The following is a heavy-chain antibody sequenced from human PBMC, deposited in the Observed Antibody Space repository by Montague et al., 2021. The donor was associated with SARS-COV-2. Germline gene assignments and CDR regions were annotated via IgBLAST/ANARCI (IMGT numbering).Heavy chain of an antibody. J-gene: IGHJ4*02. V-gene: IGHV3-30*04. Sequence: SLRLSCAASGFTFSRYAMHWVRQAPGKGLEWVAVISYDGSNKYYSDSVXVRFTISRDNSKNTLYLQMNSLRAEDTAVYYCARDNYDYVWGSYRYIYWGQGTLVTVSS. CDR3: ARDNYDYVWGSYRYIY. CDR2: ISYDGSNK. CDR1: GFTFSRYA. D-gene: IGHD3-16*02.